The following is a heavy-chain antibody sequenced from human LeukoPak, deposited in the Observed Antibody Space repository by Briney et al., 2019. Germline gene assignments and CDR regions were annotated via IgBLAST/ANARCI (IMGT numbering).Heavy chain of an antibody. J-gene: IGHJ4*02. CDR2: IGAYNGNT. CDR3: ARASPAPKYYYDSSGYPRIGDY. Sequence: ASVKVSCKASGYTFTSYGISWVRQAPGRGLEWMGWIGAYNGNTNYAQKLQGRVTMTTDTSTSTAYMELRSLRSDDTAVYYCARASPAPKYYYDSSGYPRIGDYWGQGTLVTVSS. CDR1: GYTFTSYG. V-gene: IGHV1-18*01. D-gene: IGHD3-22*01.